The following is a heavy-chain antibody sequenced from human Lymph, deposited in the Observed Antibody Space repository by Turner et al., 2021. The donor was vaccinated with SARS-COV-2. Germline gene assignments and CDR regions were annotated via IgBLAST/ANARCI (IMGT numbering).Heavy chain of an antibody. CDR2: ITLTSSYI. J-gene: IGHJ4*02. D-gene: IGHD2-21*02. CDR3: ARGPPDFPYYFDY. CDR1: GFTFSSYS. Sequence: EVQLVESGGGLVTPGGSLRLSCAASGFTFSSYSMNWVRQAPGKGLEWVSSITLTSSYIYYADSVKCRFTISRDNAKNSLYLQMNSLRAEDTAVYYCARGPPDFPYYFDYWGQGTLVTVSS. V-gene: IGHV3-21*01.